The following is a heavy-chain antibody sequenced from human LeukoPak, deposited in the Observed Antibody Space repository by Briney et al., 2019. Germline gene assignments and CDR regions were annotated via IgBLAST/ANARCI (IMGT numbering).Heavy chain of an antibody. V-gene: IGHV1-69-2*01. Sequence: ASVKISCKVSGYTFTDYYMHWVQQAPGKGLEWMGLVDPEDGETIYAEKFQGRVTITADTSTDTAYMELSSLRSEDTAVYYCAALYSGSQLPGNYWGQGNLVTVSS. CDR3: AALYSGSQLPGNY. CDR2: VDPEDGET. D-gene: IGHD1-26*01. J-gene: IGHJ4*02. CDR1: GYTFTDYY.